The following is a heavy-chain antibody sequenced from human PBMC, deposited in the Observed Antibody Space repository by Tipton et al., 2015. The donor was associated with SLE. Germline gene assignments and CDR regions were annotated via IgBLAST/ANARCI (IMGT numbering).Heavy chain of an antibody. CDR3: ARAEAFDI. CDR2: IYYSGST. Sequence: PGLVKPSETLSLTCTVSGGSINSYYWSWIRQPPGKGLEWIGYIYYSGSTNYNPSLKSRVTISVDTSKNQFSLKLSSVTAADTAVYYCARAEAFDIWGQGTMVTVSS. V-gene: IGHV4-59*12. CDR1: GGSINSYY. J-gene: IGHJ3*02.